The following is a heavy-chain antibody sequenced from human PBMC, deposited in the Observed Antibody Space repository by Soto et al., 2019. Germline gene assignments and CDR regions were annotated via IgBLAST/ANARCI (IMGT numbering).Heavy chain of an antibody. CDR1: GYTFTDYD. Sequence: QEQLVQSGAEVKKPGASVKVSCKTSGYTFTDYDINWVRQATGQGLEWIGWMNPNSGETGYAQKFQGRVTMTRSASLGTAYLELSSLRSEGRAVYYCARVAVAARPRWYNWFDPWGQGTLVTVSS. CDR2: MNPNSGET. D-gene: IGHD2-15*01. CDR3: ARVAVAARPRWYNWFDP. V-gene: IGHV1-8*01. J-gene: IGHJ5*02.